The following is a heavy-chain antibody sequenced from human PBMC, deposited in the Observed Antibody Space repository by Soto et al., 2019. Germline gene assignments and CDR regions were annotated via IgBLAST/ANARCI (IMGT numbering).Heavy chain of an antibody. Sequence: ASVHVSYQASRYTFPSYYMHWLRPAPAQGREWGGRINPSGGSTSYGQKIHDRVTMTRVTTTSTAYMELCSLRSEDTAVYYCARYLLAGTTEHHVRYWMDVWGQGTMVTVSS. CDR3: ARYLLAGTTEHHVRYWMDV. D-gene: IGHD1-1*01. V-gene: IGHV1-46*01. CDR1: RYTFPSYY. J-gene: IGHJ5*02. CDR2: INPSGGST.